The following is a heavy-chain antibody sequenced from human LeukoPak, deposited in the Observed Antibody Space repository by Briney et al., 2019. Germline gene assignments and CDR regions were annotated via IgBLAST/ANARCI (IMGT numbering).Heavy chain of an antibody. D-gene: IGHD3-10*01. J-gene: IGHJ4*02. V-gene: IGHV4-31*03. CDR1: GGSISSGGYY. Sequence: SETLSLTCTVSGGSISSGGYYWSWIRQHPGKGLEWIGHIYYSGSTYYNPSLKSRVTISVDTSKNQFSLKLSSVTAADTAVYYCARLVVVRGVNPAYFDYWGQGTLVTVSS. CDR3: ARLVVVRGVNPAYFDY. CDR2: IYYSGST.